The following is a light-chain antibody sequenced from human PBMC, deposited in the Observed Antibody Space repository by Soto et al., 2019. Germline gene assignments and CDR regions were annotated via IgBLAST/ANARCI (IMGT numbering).Light chain of an antibody. CDR2: DAS. CDR3: QQYNSYSWT. J-gene: IGKJ1*01. Sequence: DIQMNQSPSTVSASVGDRVTITCRASQSISSWLAWYQQKPGKAPKLLIYDASSLESGVPSRFSGSGSGTEFTLTISSLQPDDFATYYCQQYNSYSWTFGQGSKVDIK. V-gene: IGKV1-5*01. CDR1: QSISSW.